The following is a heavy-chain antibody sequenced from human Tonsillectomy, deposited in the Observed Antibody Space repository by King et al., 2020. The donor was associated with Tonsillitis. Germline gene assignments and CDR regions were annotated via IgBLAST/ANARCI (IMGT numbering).Heavy chain of an antibody. V-gene: IGHV4-59*01. CDR2: IYYSGST. Sequence: QLQESGPGLVKPSETLSLTCTVSGGSISSYYWSWIRQPPGKGLEWIGYIYYSGSTNYNPSLKSRVTISVDTSKNQFSLKLSSVTAPDTAGYYCRMYYYDSSGYSLDYWGQGTLVTVSS. D-gene: IGHD3-22*01. CDR1: GGSISSYY. CDR3: RMYYYDSSGYSLDY. J-gene: IGHJ4*02.